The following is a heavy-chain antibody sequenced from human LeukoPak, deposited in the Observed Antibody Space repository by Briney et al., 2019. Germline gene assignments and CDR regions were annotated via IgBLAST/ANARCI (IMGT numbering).Heavy chain of an antibody. CDR1: GFTFNNCA. J-gene: IGHJ4*02. D-gene: IGHD5-12*01. CDR2: VSGSGNST. CDR3: AMGGDITTSQFDY. Sequence: GGSLRLSCAASGFTFNNCAMTWVRQAPGKGLGWVSLVSGSGNSTFYADSVKGRFTISRDNSKNTLYLQMNNLRAEDTAVYYCAMGGDITTSQFDYWGQGTLVTVSS. V-gene: IGHV3-23*01.